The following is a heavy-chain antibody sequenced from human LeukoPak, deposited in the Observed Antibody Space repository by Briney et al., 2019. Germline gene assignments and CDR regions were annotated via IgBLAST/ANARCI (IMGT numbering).Heavy chain of an antibody. CDR2: IYYSGST. J-gene: IGHJ4*02. D-gene: IGHD3-3*01. CDR1: GGSISSYY. CDR3: ARELGENYDFWSGYYTLDY. V-gene: IGHV4-59*12. Sequence: PSETLSLTCTVFGGSISSYYWSWIRQPPGKGLEWIGYIYYSGSTNYNPSLKSRVTISVDTSKNQFSLKLSSVTAADTAVYYCARELGENYDFWSGYYTLDYWGQGTLVTVSS.